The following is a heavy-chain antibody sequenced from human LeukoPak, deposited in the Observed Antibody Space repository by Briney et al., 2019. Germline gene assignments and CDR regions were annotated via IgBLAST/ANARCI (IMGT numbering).Heavy chain of an antibody. CDR1: GFTFSSYA. J-gene: IGHJ4*02. CDR3: VRDGGSLTLSNTANYFDY. CDR2: ISYDESSK. Sequence: GGSLRLSCAASGFTFSSYAMSWVRQAPGKGPEWVAVISYDESSKDHADSVKGRFTISRDNSKNTLYLQMESLTPEDTAVYYCVRDGGSLTLSNTANYFDYWGQGTRVTVSS. D-gene: IGHD3-16*01. V-gene: IGHV3-30-3*01.